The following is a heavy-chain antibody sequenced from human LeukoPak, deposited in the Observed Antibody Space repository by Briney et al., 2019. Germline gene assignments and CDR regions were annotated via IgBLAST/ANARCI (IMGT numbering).Heavy chain of an antibody. V-gene: IGHV3-30-3*01. Sequence: PGGSLRLSCAASGFTFSGYAMHWVRQAPGKGLEWVAVISYDGSNKYYADSVKGRFTISRDNSKNTLYLQMNSLRAEDTAVYYCARVRRRYYGSGSWSLYVWGQGTTVTVSS. J-gene: IGHJ6*02. D-gene: IGHD3-10*01. CDR1: GFTFSGYA. CDR3: ARVRRRYYGSGSWSLYV. CDR2: ISYDGSNK.